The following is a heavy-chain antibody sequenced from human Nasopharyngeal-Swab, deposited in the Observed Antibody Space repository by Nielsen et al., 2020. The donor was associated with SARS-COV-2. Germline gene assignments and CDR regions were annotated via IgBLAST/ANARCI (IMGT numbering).Heavy chain of an antibody. CDR2: IDPSDSYI. Sequence: GESLKISCKGSGYSFTTYWITWVRQMPGKGLEWMGRIDPSDSYINYSPSFQGHVAISVDKSISTAYLQWSSLKASDTAIYYCARRRKNILTGSNYWYFDLWGRGTLVTVSS. V-gene: IGHV5-10-1*01. CDR3: ARRRKNILTGSNYWYFDL. D-gene: IGHD3-9*01. J-gene: IGHJ2*01. CDR1: GYSFTTYW.